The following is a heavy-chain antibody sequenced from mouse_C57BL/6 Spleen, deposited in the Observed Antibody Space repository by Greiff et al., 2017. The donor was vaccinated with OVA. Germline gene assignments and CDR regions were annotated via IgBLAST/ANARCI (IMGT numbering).Heavy chain of an antibody. CDR1: GYTFTSYW. D-gene: IGHD2-12*01. J-gene: IGHJ1*03. V-gene: IGHV1-69*01. Sequence: QVQLQQPGAELVMPGASVKLSCKASGYTFTSYWMHWVKQRPGQGLEWIGEIYPSDSYTNYNQKFKGKSTLTVDKSSSTAYMQLSSLTSEDSAVYCGARSYYSSSNWDFDVWGTGTTVTVSS. CDR3: ARSYYSSSNWDFDV. CDR2: IYPSDSYT.